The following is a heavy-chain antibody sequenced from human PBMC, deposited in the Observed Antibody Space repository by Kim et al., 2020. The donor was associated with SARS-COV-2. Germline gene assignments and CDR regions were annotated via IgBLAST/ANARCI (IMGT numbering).Heavy chain of an antibody. CDR3: ARGVWFRELLVHFDY. D-gene: IGHD3-10*01. CDR1: GYTFTSYA. J-gene: IGHJ4*02. Sequence: ASVKVSCKASGYTFTSYAMHWVRQAPGQRLEWMGWINAGNGNTKYSQKFQGRVTITRDTSASTAYMELSSLRSEDTAVYYCARGVWFRELLVHFDYWGQGTLVTVSS. V-gene: IGHV1-3*01. CDR2: INAGNGNT.